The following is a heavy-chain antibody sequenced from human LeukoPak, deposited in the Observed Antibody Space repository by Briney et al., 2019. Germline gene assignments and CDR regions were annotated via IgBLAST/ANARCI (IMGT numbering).Heavy chain of an antibody. D-gene: IGHD4-17*01. CDR3: ARGRSTVTIRRGGWFDP. CDR1: GYTFTGYY. Sequence: GASVKVSCKASGYTFTGYYMHWVRQAPGQGLEWMGWINPNSGGTNYAQKFQGRVTMTRDTSISTAYMELSRLRSDDTAVYYCARGRSTVTIRRGGWFDPWGQGTLVTVSS. CDR2: INPNSGGT. J-gene: IGHJ5*02. V-gene: IGHV1-2*02.